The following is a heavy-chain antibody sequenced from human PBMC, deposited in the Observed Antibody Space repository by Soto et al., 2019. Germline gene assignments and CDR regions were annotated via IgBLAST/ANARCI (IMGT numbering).Heavy chain of an antibody. J-gene: IGHJ4*02. V-gene: IGHV2-5*02. D-gene: IGHD2-15*01. CDR2: IYWDHEQ. CDR1: GFSLSTSGVA. CDR3: AHKSPSVASATLDS. Sequence: QITLKESGPTLVKPTQTLTLTCTFSGFSLSTSGVAVGWIRQPPGKALEWLAHIYWDHEQHYRPSLKSRLTITHNTTQYPADPPFHNMYRIYIATYSCAHKSPSVASATLDSWCQGTLVTVSS.